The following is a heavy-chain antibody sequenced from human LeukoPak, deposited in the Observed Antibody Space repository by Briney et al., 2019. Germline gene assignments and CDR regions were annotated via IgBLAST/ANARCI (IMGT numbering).Heavy chain of an antibody. V-gene: IGHV3-7*01. Sequence: PGGSLRLSCAASGFTFSSYWMGWVRQAPGKGLEWVADIREDGSDIYSVDSMKGRFTISRDNSKNTVHLRMNSLRAEDTAVYYCARSGNSFDSSGGGKIDYWGQGTLVTVSS. D-gene: IGHD3-22*01. CDR1: GFTFSSYW. CDR2: IREDGSDI. CDR3: ARSGNSFDSSGGGKIDY. J-gene: IGHJ4*02.